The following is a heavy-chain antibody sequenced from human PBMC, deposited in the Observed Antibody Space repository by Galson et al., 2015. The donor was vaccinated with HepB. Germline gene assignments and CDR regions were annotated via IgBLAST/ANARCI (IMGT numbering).Heavy chain of an antibody. V-gene: IGHV3-53*04. J-gene: IGHJ4*02. CDR2: VYSDGST. CDR3: ARGRRGQLPDY. CDR1: GFTVSSNY. D-gene: IGHD3-10*01. Sequence: SLRLSCAASGFTVSSNYMSWVRQAPGKGLEWVSVVYSDGSTCYADSVKGRFTISRHHSKNTLYLQMNSLRAEDTAVYYCARGRRGQLPDYWGQGTLVTVSS.